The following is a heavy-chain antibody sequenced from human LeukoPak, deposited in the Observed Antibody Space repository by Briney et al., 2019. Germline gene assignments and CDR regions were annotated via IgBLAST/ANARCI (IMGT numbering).Heavy chain of an antibody. J-gene: IGHJ4*02. Sequence: GVSLRLSCAASGFTVSSNYISWVRQSPTKGVEWLSIIYSAGSTYYADSVRGRFTISRDSSKNTVCLQMNSLRAEDTAVYYCASGGMGARKFYSDPFHYWGQGTLVTVSS. CDR2: IYSAGST. CDR3: ASGGMGARKFYSDPFHY. CDR1: GFTVSSNY. D-gene: IGHD2-15*01. V-gene: IGHV3-53*01.